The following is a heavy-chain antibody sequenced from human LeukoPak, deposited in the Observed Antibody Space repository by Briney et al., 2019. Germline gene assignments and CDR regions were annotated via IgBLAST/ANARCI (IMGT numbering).Heavy chain of an antibody. Sequence: GGSLRLSCAASGFTFSSYAMSWVRQAPGKGLEWVSAISGSGGSTYYADSVKGRFTIFRDNSKNTLYLQMNSPRAEDTAVYYCAKLRYLEYFDYWGQGTLVTVSS. CDR2: ISGSGGST. CDR1: GFTFSSYA. CDR3: AKLRYLEYFDY. J-gene: IGHJ4*02. D-gene: IGHD1-1*01. V-gene: IGHV3-23*01.